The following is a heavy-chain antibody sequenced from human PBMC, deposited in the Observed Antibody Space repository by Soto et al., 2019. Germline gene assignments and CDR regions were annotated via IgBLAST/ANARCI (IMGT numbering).Heavy chain of an antibody. J-gene: IGHJ4*02. V-gene: IGHV3-74*01. CDR2: VNPDGTIT. CDR1: RYPFTHYR. D-gene: IGHD4-17*01. CDR3: SYVTFGDKGC. Sequence: PAGSMRLSCAASRYPFTHYRRHCVRQAPGKGLVWVSRVNPDGTITTYAESVKGRFTISRDNAKNTLYLQMKSVGVEDTALLYCSYVTFGDKGCWGRGRRFTVAS.